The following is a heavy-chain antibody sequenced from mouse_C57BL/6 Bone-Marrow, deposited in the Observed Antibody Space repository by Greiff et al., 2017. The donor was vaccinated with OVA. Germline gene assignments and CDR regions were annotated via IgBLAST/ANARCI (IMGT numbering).Heavy chain of an antibody. J-gene: IGHJ2*01. Sequence: QVQLQQPGAELVKPGASVKLSCKASGYTFTSYWMHWVKQRTGQGLEWIGMIHPNSGSTNYNEKFKSKATLTVDKSSITAYIQLSDLTAVDSAVYYCARRRIYDGYFYFDYWGQGTTLTVSS. D-gene: IGHD2-3*01. CDR3: ARRRIYDGYFYFDY. CDR2: IHPNSGST. CDR1: GYTFTSYW. V-gene: IGHV1-64*01.